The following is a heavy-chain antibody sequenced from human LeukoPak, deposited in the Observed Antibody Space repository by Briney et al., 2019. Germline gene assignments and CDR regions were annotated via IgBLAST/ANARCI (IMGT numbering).Heavy chain of an antibody. Sequence: PSETLSLTCTVSGGSISSHYWSWIRQPPGKGLEWIGYIYYSGSTNYNSSLKSRVTISVDTSKNQFSLKLSSVTAADTAVYYCARGPYYYDILTGYSDNWFDPWGQGTLVTVSS. D-gene: IGHD3-9*01. J-gene: IGHJ5*02. CDR2: IYYSGST. V-gene: IGHV4-59*11. CDR1: GGSISSHY. CDR3: ARGPYYYDILTGYSDNWFDP.